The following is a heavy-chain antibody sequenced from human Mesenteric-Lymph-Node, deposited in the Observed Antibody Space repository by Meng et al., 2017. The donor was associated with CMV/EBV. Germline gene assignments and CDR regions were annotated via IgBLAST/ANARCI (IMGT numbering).Heavy chain of an antibody. V-gene: IGHV4-61*01. D-gene: IGHD1-26*01. CDR2: VSYTEST. CDR1: GDSLNRDNSF. CDR3: ARELRSGNYFYFDY. Sequence: VSGDSLNRDNSFWPWIRQPPGKRLEWIGYVSYTESTNYNPSLKSRVTISVDTSKNQFSLKLSPVTAADTAVYFCARELRSGNYFYFDYWGQGTLVTVS. J-gene: IGHJ4*02.